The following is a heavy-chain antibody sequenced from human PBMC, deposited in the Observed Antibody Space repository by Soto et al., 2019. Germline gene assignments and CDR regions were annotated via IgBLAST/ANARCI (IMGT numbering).Heavy chain of an antibody. CDR2: INAGNGNT. V-gene: IGHV1-3*01. CDR1: GYTFTSYA. CDR3: ARDRGGWPDY. D-gene: IGHD2-15*01. Sequence: QVQLVQSGAEVKKPGASVKVSCKASGYTFTSYAMHWVRQAPGQRLEWMGWINAGNGNTKYSQKFQGRATITRDTYASTAYMELSSLRSEDTAVYYCARDRGGWPDYWGQGTLVTVSS. J-gene: IGHJ4*02.